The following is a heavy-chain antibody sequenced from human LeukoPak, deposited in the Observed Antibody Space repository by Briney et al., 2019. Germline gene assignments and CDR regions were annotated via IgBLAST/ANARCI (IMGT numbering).Heavy chain of an antibody. V-gene: IGHV4-59*08. D-gene: IGHD3-10*01. CDR3: ARLEYYHGSGSSTRPYNWFDP. CDR2: IYYSGST. Sequence: MSSETLSLTCTISGGSISTYYWSWIRQPPGKGLEWIGYIYYSGSTNYNPSLKSRVTISVDTSKNQFSLKLSSVTAADTAVYYCARLEYYHGSGSSTRPYNWFDPWGQGTLVTVSS. J-gene: IGHJ5*02. CDR1: GGSISTYY.